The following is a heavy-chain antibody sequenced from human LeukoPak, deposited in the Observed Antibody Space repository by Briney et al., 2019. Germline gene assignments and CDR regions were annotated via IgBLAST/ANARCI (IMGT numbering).Heavy chain of an antibody. Sequence: SETLSLTCIVSGGSISSYYWSWIRQPPGKGLEWIGYIYYSGSTNYNPSLKSRVTISVDTSKNQFSLKLSSVTAADTAVYYCARARIAVAGLFFDPWGQGTLVTVSS. CDR1: GGSISSYY. V-gene: IGHV4-59*01. D-gene: IGHD6-19*01. CDR3: ARARIAVAGLFFDP. J-gene: IGHJ5*02. CDR2: IYYSGST.